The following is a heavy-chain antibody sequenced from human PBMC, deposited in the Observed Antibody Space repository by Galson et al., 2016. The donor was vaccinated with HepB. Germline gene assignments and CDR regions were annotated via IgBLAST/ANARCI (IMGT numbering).Heavy chain of an antibody. CDR3: STLNPASPYFHY. CDR1: EFTVSNNY. Sequence: SLRLSCAASEFTVSNNYMSWVRQAPGKGLEWVSLIYSGGNTRYADSVKGRFTISRDNSKNTVNLQMNSLRAEDTAVYYCSTLNPASPYFHYWGQGTLVTVSS. CDR2: IYSGGNT. J-gene: IGHJ4*02. V-gene: IGHV3-53*01.